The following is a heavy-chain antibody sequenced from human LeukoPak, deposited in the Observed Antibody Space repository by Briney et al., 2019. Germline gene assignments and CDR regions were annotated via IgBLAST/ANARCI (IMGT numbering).Heavy chain of an antibody. Sequence: SETLSLTCTVSVGSISSYYWSWIRQPPGKVLGWIGYIYYSGSTNYNPSLKSRVTISVATSKNQFSLKLSSVAAADTAGYYCARGPTPGFDILTGLRFDPWGQGTLVTVSS. CDR3: ARGPTPGFDILTGLRFDP. CDR2: IYYSGST. CDR1: VGSISSYY. V-gene: IGHV4-59*01. D-gene: IGHD3-9*01. J-gene: IGHJ5*02.